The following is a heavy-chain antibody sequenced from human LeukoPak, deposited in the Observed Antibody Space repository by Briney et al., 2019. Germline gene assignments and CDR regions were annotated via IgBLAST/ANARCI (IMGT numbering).Heavy chain of an antibody. Sequence: PGGSLRLSCAASGFTFSGYAMSWVRQAPGKGLEWVSAISGSGGSTYYADSVKGRFTISRDNSKNTLYLQMNSLRAEDTAVYYCAKVAPLRYFDPATAGNYGMDVWGQGTTVTVSS. CDR2: ISGSGGST. J-gene: IGHJ6*02. CDR3: AKVAPLRYFDPATAGNYGMDV. CDR1: GFTFSGYA. D-gene: IGHD3-9*01. V-gene: IGHV3-23*01.